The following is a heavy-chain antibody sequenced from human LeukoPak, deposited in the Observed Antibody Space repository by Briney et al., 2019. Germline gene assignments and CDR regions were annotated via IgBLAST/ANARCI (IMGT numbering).Heavy chain of an antibody. J-gene: IGHJ3*02. CDR1: GGSFSGYY. CDR3: AREEDCSGGICYLGNAFDI. V-gene: IGHV4-34*01. Sequence: PSETLSLTCAVYGGSFSGYYWSWIRQPPGKGLEWIGEINHSGSNNYNPSLKSRVTISVDTSKNQFSLKLSSVTAADTAVYYCAREEDCSGGICYLGNAFDIWGQGTMVTVSS. D-gene: IGHD2-15*01. CDR2: INHSGSN.